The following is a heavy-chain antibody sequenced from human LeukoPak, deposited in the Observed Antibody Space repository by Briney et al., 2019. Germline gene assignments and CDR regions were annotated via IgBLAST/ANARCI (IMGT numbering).Heavy chain of an antibody. Sequence: KPSETLSLTCAVYGGSFSDYYWSWIRQPPGKGLEWIGEMNHSGSTKYNPSLKSRVTISVDTSKNQFSLKLSSVTAADTALYYCARDLRTGDGNWFDPWGQGTLVTVSS. J-gene: IGHJ5*02. D-gene: IGHD7-27*01. V-gene: IGHV4-34*01. CDR3: ARDLRTGDGNWFDP. CDR2: MNHSGST. CDR1: GGSFSDYY.